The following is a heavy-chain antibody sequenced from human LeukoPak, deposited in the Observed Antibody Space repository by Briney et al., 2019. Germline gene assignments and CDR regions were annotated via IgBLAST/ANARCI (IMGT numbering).Heavy chain of an antibody. Sequence: SETLSLTCAVSGGSISSSNWWSWVRQPPGKGLEWIGEIYHSGSTNYKTSLKSRATISVDKSKNQFSLKLNSVTAADTAVYYCASSGTMIVVVPRAGFDYWGQGTLVTVSS. CDR2: IYHSGST. V-gene: IGHV4-4*02. D-gene: IGHD3-22*01. CDR1: GGSISSSNW. CDR3: ASSGTMIVVVPRAGFDY. J-gene: IGHJ4*02.